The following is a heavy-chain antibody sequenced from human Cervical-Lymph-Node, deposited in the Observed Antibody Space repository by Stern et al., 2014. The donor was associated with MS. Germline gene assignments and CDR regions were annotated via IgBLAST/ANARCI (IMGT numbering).Heavy chain of an antibody. Sequence: EVQLVESGGGLVQPGGSPRLSCAASGFPFSSYAMSWVRQAPGKGLVWVSAISGSGGRTYYPDPAKGRLTSSRGNSKNTLYLQMNSLRAEDTAVYYCAKSTVTSLSDYWGQGTLVTVSS. D-gene: IGHD4-17*01. CDR1: GFPFSSYA. CDR2: ISGSGGRT. CDR3: AKSTVTSLSDY. V-gene: IGHV3-23*04. J-gene: IGHJ4*02.